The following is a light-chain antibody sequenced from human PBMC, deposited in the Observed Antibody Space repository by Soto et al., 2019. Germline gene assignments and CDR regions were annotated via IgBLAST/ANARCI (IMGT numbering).Light chain of an antibody. Sequence: DIQMTQSPSTLSASVGDRVTITCRASQSIDTWLAWYQQKPGKVPQVLIYSASYLESGIPSRFSGSGSGTEFTLTISSLQPDDFATYYCQQYNSYSRTFGQGTKVDIK. CDR3: QQYNSYSRT. CDR2: SAS. CDR1: QSIDTW. V-gene: IGKV1-5*01. J-gene: IGKJ1*01.